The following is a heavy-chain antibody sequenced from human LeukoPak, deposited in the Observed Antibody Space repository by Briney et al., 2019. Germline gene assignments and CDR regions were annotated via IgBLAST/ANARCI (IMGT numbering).Heavy chain of an antibody. Sequence: PGGSLRLSCAASGFTFSGSAMHWVRQAPGKGLEWVSYISSSGTTIYYADSVKGRFAISRDNAKNSLYLQMNSLRADDTAVYYCSRRWDFNEHWGQGTPVTVSS. CDR3: SRRWDFNEH. CDR2: ISSSGTTI. CDR1: GFTFSGSA. D-gene: IGHD1-26*01. J-gene: IGHJ4*02. V-gene: IGHV3-48*03.